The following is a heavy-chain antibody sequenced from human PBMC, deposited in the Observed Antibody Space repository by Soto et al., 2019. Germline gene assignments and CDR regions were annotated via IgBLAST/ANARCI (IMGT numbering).Heavy chain of an antibody. J-gene: IGHJ4*02. D-gene: IGHD3-16*02. CDR2: LYYSGST. CDR1: GGSISSSSYY. CDR3: ARRAMITFGGVTVVTPFDY. Sequence: PSETLSLTCTVSGGSISSSSYYWGCIRQPPGKGLEWIGSLYYSGSTYYNPSLKSRVSISVDTSKNQFSLKLSSVTAADTAVYYCARRAMITFGGVTVVTPFDYWGQGTLDTVSS. V-gene: IGHV4-39*01.